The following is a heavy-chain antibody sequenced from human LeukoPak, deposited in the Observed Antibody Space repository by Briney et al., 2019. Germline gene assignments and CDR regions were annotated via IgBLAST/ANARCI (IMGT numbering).Heavy chain of an antibody. D-gene: IGHD3-10*01. Sequence: PAQTLSLTCTVSGGSISRGSYYWSWIRQPAGKGLEWIGRIYTSGSTNYNPSLKSRVTISVDTSKNQFSQKLSSVTAADTAVYYCASSHRGYYGSGSFDYWGQGTLVTVSS. J-gene: IGHJ4*02. CDR1: GGSISRGSYY. CDR3: ASSHRGYYGSGSFDY. V-gene: IGHV4-61*02. CDR2: IYTSGST.